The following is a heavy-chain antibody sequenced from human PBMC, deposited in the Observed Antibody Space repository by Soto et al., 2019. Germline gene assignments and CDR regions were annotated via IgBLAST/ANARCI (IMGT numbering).Heavy chain of an antibody. CDR1: GFSLTTSGVS. D-gene: IGHD3-3*01. Sequence: SGPTLVNPTQTLTLACTFSGFSLTTSGVSVGWIRQPPGKALEWLALIYWDADKRYSPSLKSRLTISRDISKNQVVLTMTNMDPVDTATYYCARRSAIFGHMDVWAQGTTVTVSS. CDR2: IYWDADK. V-gene: IGHV2-5*02. J-gene: IGHJ6*02. CDR3: ARRSAIFGHMDV.